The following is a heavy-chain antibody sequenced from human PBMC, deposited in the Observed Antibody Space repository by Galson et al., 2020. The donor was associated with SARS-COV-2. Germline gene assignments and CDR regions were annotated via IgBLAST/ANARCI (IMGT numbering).Heavy chain of an antibody. CDR1: GFTFSDFA. CDR2: TSGGGGSA. Sequence: GESLKISCAASGFTFSDFAMSWVRQAPGKGLEWISGTSGGGGSAYYANSVKGRFAISRDNSKSTLFLQMDSLKVDDTAVYYCAKVPTLWSPFYYYYMDVWGTGTTVTVSS. CDR3: AKVPTLWSPFYYYYMDV. D-gene: IGHD2-21*01. J-gene: IGHJ6*03. V-gene: IGHV3-23*01.